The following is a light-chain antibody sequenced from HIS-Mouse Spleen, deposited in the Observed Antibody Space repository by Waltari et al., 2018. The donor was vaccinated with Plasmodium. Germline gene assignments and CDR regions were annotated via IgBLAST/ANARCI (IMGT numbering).Light chain of an antibody. J-gene: IGKJ3*01. CDR3: QQYNNWSFT. Sequence: EIVMTQSPATLSVSPGERATLSCRASQSVSSNLAWYQQKPGQAPRLLIYGASTRATGIPARFSGSGSVTEFTLTISSLQSEDFAVYDCQQYNNWSFTFGPGTKVDIK. CDR2: GAS. CDR1: QSVSSN. V-gene: IGKV3-15*01.